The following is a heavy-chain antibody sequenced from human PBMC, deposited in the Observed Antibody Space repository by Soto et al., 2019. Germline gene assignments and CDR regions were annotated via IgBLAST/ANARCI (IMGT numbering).Heavy chain of an antibody. V-gene: IGHV1-18*04. Sequence: HVQLVQSGAEVKKPGASVKVSCKTSGYTFTTYGISWVRQAPGQGLEWRGWISAYNGNTHYAQRIQGRVTMTTDTSTDTAYMELRSLRSDDTAVYYCARDLTRNYFDTSGYYYFDYWGQGTLVTVSS. CDR3: ARDLTRNYFDTSGYYYFDY. CDR2: ISAYNGNT. J-gene: IGHJ4*02. CDR1: GYTFTTYG. D-gene: IGHD3-22*01.